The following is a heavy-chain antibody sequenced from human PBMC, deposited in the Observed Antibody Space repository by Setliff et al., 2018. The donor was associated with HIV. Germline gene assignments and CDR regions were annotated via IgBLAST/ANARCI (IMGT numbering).Heavy chain of an antibody. CDR1: GGSISSHY. CDR2: IYYSGST. J-gene: IGHJ4*02. Sequence: SETLSLTCTVSGGSISSHYWSWIRQPPGKGLEWIGYIYYSGSTNYNPSLKSRVTISVDTSKKQFSLKLSSVTAADTAIYYCARRAAAGQFDYWGQGTQVTVSS. D-gene: IGHD6-13*01. CDR3: ARRAAAGQFDY. V-gene: IGHV4-59*11.